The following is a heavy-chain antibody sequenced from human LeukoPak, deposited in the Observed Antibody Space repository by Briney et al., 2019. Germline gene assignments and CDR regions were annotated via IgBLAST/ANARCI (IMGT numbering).Heavy chain of an antibody. D-gene: IGHD3-22*01. Sequence: PGGSLRLSCAASGFTFSSYSMNWVRQAPGKGLEWVSYISSSSSTIYYADSVKGRFTISRDNAKNSLYLQMNSLRAEDTAVYYCAKDLQTPYYYDSSGYSFDYWGQGTLVTVSS. V-gene: IGHV3-48*01. CDR2: ISSSSSTI. CDR3: AKDLQTPYYYDSSGYSFDY. CDR1: GFTFSSYS. J-gene: IGHJ4*02.